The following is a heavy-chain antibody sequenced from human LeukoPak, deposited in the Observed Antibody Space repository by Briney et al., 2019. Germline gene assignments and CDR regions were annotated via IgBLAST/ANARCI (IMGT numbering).Heavy chain of an antibody. CDR1: GGTFSSYA. Sequence: SVKVSCKASGGTFSSYAISWVRQAPGQGLEWMGGIIPIFGTANYAQKFQGRVTITADESTSTAYMELSSLRSEDTAVYYCVRAVGAVPAAISPFDYWGQGTLVTVSS. V-gene: IGHV1-69*13. CDR2: IIPIFGTA. D-gene: IGHD2-2*02. CDR3: VRAVGAVPAAISPFDY. J-gene: IGHJ4*02.